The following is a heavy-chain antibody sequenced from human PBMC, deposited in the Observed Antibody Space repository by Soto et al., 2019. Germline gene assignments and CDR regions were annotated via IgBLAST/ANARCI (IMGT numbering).Heavy chain of an antibody. CDR3: ARRLHQVEDFDY. D-gene: IGHD2-15*01. CDR1: GYSFNRHW. Sequence: GASLKISCKASGYSFNRHWIGWVRQMPGKGLEWVGIINPGDSYTNYSPSFQGQVTISVDKSINTAYLQWSSLKASDTAMYYCARRLHQVEDFDYWGQGTLVTVSS. J-gene: IGHJ4*02. V-gene: IGHV5-51*01. CDR2: INPGDSYT.